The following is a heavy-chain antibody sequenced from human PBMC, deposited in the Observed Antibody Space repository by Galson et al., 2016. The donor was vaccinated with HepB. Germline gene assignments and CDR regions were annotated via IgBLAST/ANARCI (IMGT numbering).Heavy chain of an antibody. V-gene: IGHV4-4*02. CDR1: GASISSANW. CDR2: VFHSGIT. J-gene: IGHJ6*02. CDR3: ARDKYSAWLRGMEV. D-gene: IGHD3-22*01. Sequence: ETLSLTCDVSGASISSANWWSWVRQPPGKGLEWIGEVFHSGITNYSPSPKNRVTISVDKSKNQFSLQLSSVTAADTAMYYCARDKYSAWLRGMEVWGQGTTVTVSS.